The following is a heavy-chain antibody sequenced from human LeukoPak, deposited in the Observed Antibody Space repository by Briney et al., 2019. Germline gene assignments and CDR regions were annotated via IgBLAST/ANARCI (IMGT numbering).Heavy chain of an antibody. CDR3: ARGEPSWFGATRYFDY. Sequence: GESLKISCKGSGYSFTSYWIGWVRQMPGKGLEWMGIIYPGDSDTRYSPSFQGQVTISADKSISTAYLQWSSLKASDTAMYYCARGEPSWFGATRYFDYWGQGTLVTVSS. D-gene: IGHD3-10*01. CDR2: IYPGDSDT. V-gene: IGHV5-51*01. J-gene: IGHJ4*02. CDR1: GYSFTSYW.